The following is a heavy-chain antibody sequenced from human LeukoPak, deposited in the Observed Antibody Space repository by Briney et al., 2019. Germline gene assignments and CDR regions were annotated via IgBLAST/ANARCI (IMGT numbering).Heavy chain of an antibody. J-gene: IGHJ4*02. CDR1: GYGFTSNW. CDR2: IYPGDSDT. Sequence: GESLQISCQGSGYGFTSNWIGWVRPMPGKGLGWMGFIYPGDSDTRYRPSFQGQVTISADKSISTAYLQWSSLKASDTAMYYCARHPGVVVSYFDHWGQGTLVTVSS. V-gene: IGHV5-51*01. CDR3: ARHPGVVVSYFDH. D-gene: IGHD2-15*01.